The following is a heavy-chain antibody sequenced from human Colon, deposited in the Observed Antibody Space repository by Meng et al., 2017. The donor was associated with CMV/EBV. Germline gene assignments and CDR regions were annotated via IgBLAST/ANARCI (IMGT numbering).Heavy chain of an antibody. Sequence: ASVKVSCKASGYTFTNYYMHWVRQPPGQGLEWMGIINPSGGSTSYAQKFQGRVTMPRDTSTSTVYMELSSLRSEDTAVYYCARVSSWGGFIDYWGQGTLVTVSS. D-gene: IGHD6-13*01. CDR3: ARVSSWGGFIDY. V-gene: IGHV1-46*01. CDR1: GYTFTNYY. CDR2: INPSGGST. J-gene: IGHJ4*02.